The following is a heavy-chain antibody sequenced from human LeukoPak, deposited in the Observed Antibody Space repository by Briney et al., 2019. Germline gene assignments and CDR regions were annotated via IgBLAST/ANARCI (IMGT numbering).Heavy chain of an antibody. CDR1: GFTFIDYY. J-gene: IGHJ4*02. D-gene: IGHD1-1*01. CDR3: ARDVPAGYNRGYYFDY. Sequence: PGGSLRLSCAASGFTFIDYYMSWIRQAPGKGLEWVSYISSSGSTIYYADSVKGRFTISRDNAKNSLYLQMNSMRAEDTAVYYCARDVPAGYNRGYYFDYWGQGTLVTVSS. CDR2: ISSSGSTI. V-gene: IGHV3-11*01.